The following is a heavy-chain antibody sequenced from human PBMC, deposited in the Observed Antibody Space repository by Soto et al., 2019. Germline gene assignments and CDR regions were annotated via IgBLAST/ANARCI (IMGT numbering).Heavy chain of an antibody. CDR1: GGNFGTYR. Sequence: GASVKVSCKASGGNFGTYRLNWVRQAPGQGLEWVGEIVPHYNVINYAPEFQDRVTITADQSTRTAYMHLSSLRSDDTAVYFCASDDGPHGGSYSHNYWGQGTRVTVSS. J-gene: IGHJ4*02. V-gene: IGHV1-69*10. CDR2: IVPHYNVI. D-gene: IGHD1-26*01. CDR3: ASDDGPHGGSYSHNY.